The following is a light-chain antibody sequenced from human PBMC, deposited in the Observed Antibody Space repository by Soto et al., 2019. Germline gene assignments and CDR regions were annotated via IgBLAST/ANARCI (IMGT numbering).Light chain of an antibody. J-gene: IGKJ1*01. Sequence: DIVLTQSPGSPSLSPGERATLSCRASQSVDSSFFAWYQQKPGQAPRLLIYGASKRATGTPDRFSGSGSGTDFTLTITRLEPEDFAVYYCQQYVSSVTFGQGTKVEIK. CDR2: GAS. CDR1: QSVDSSF. V-gene: IGKV3-20*01. CDR3: QQYVSSVT.